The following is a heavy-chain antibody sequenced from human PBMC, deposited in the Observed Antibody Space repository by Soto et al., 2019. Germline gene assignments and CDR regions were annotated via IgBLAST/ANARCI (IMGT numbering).Heavy chain of an antibody. V-gene: IGHV3-73*02. CDR3: ASQSSTWSFDS. D-gene: IGHD6-13*01. CDR2: IRSKSKRYAT. J-gene: IGHJ4*02. CDR1: GFVFSDSV. Sequence: EVQLVESGGGLVQPGGSLTLSCAASGFVFSDSVIHWVRQASGKGLEWVGRIRSKSKRYATAYTASLKGRFTISRDDSHNTASLHMNSLQNEDTAIYYCASQSSTWSFDSWGQGTLVTVSS.